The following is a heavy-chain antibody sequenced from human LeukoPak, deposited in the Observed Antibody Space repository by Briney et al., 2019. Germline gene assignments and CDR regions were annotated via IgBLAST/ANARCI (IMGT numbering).Heavy chain of an antibody. J-gene: IGHJ4*02. D-gene: IGHD6-19*01. Sequence: GGSLRLSCAASGFTFSSYGMHWVRQAPGKGLEWVAVISYDGSNKYYADSVKGRFTIPRDNSKNTLYLQMNSLRAEDTAVYYCAKSGPGSGCIDYWGQGTLVTVSS. CDR1: GFTFSSYG. CDR3: AKSGPGSGCIDY. CDR2: ISYDGSNK. V-gene: IGHV3-30*18.